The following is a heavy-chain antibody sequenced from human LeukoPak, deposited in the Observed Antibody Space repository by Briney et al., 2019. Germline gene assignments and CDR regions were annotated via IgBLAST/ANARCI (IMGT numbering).Heavy chain of an antibody. CDR3: ARDAPQGRDGYKRLDY. Sequence: PGGSLRLSCAASGFTFSSYSMNWVRQAPGKGLEWVSSISSSRSYIYYADSVKGRFTISRDNAKNSLYLQMNSLRAEDTAVYYCARDAPQGRDGYKRLDYWGQGTLVTVSS. D-gene: IGHD5-24*01. CDR2: ISSSRSYI. CDR1: GFTFSSYS. V-gene: IGHV3-21*01. J-gene: IGHJ4*02.